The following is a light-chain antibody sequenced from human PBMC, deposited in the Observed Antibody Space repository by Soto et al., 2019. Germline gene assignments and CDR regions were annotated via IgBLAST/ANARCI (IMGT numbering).Light chain of an antibody. Sequence: EIVMTQSPATLSVSPGDRATLSCRASESVTSSLAWYQQKPGQPPRLLIYAASTRATDVPARFSGGGSETEFTLTISSLQSEDFAVYYCQQFSSYPLTFGGGTKVEIK. CDR3: QQFSSYPLT. CDR2: AAS. J-gene: IGKJ4*01. CDR1: ESVTSS. V-gene: IGKV3-15*01.